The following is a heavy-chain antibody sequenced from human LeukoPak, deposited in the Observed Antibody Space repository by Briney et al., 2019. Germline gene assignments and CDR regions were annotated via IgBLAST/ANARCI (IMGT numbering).Heavy chain of an antibody. CDR3: ARDHSRTEGGISFWWFDP. CDR1: GYAFTSHW. Sequence: ASVKVSCKASGYAFTSHWMHWVRQAPGQGPEWMGVINPTGTGATYAQKFQGRATLTRDTSTSTDYMELSSLRSEDTAIYYCARDHSRTEGGISFWWFDPWGQGTLVTVSS. J-gene: IGHJ5*02. V-gene: IGHV1-46*01. CDR2: INPTGTGA. D-gene: IGHD3-10*01.